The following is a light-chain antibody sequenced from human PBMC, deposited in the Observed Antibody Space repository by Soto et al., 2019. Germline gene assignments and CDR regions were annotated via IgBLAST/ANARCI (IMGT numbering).Light chain of an antibody. J-gene: IGLJ1*01. CDR2: EVS. Sequence: QSVLTQPASVSGSPGQSITISCTGTSSDVGNYNYVSWYQQQSGKAPKLIIYEVSNRPSGVSNLFSGSKSGKTASMTISGLQGEDEADCYCRSFTSSRAYVFGIGTKVTVL. CDR1: SSDVGNYNY. CDR3: RSFTSSRAYV. V-gene: IGLV2-14*01.